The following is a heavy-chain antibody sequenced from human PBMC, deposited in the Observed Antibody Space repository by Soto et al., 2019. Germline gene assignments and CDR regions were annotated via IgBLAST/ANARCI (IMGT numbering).Heavy chain of an antibody. CDR3: ARGLYYYGSGSYLY. V-gene: IGHV4-34*01. CDR2: INHSGST. CDR1: GGSFSGYY. J-gene: IGHJ4*02. Sequence: SETLSLTCAVYGGSFSGYYWSWIRQPPGKGLEWIGEINHSGSTNYNPSLKSRVTISVDTSKNQFSLKLSSVTAADTAVYYCARGLYYYGSGSYLYWGQGTLVTVS. D-gene: IGHD3-10*01.